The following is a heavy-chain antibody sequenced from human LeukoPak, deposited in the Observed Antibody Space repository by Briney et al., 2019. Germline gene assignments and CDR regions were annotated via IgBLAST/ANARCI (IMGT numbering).Heavy chain of an antibody. CDR1: GGSISSGGYY. Sequence: PSQTLSLTCTVSGGSISSGGYYWSWIRQHPGKGLEWIGYIYYSGSTYYNPSLKSRVTISVDTSKNQFSLKLSSVTAADTAVYYCARGLPWGYYFDYWGQGTLVTVSS. CDR2: IYYSGST. J-gene: IGHJ4*02. CDR3: ARGLPWGYYFDY. D-gene: IGHD3-16*01. V-gene: IGHV4-30-4*08.